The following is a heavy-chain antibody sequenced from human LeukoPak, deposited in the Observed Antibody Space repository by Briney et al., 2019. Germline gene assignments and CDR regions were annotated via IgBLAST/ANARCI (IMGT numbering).Heavy chain of an antibody. CDR2: INWNSGTM. CDR3: AKDPYMDV. V-gene: IGHV3-9*01. J-gene: IGHJ6*03. CDR1: GFSFVNPP. Sequence: GGSLRLSCAASGFSFVNPPMHGVRQVPEKGLEWVSGINWNSGTMGYADSVKGRFTVSRDNAKNSLYLQMNSLKTEDTALYYCAKDPYMDVWGKGTTVTVSS.